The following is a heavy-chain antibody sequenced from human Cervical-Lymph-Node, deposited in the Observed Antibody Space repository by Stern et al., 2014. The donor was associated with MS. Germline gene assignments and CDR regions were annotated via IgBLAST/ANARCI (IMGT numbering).Heavy chain of an antibody. V-gene: IGHV4-59*08. CDR3: ARHDPRGYDYWYYFDY. D-gene: IGHD5-12*01. J-gene: IGHJ4*02. CDR2: ISYSGST. CDR1: GGSISSYF. Sequence: QLQLQESGPGLVKPSETLSLTCTVSGGSISSYFWSWIRQPPGKGLEWIGYISYSGSTKYNPSLESRVTLSVDTSKNQFSLWLSPVTAADTAVYFCARHDPRGYDYWYYFDYWGQGTLVTVSS.